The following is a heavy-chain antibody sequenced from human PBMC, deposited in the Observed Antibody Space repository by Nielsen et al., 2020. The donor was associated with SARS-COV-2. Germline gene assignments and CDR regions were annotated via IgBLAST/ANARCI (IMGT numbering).Heavy chain of an antibody. D-gene: IGHD2-21*02. Sequence: ASVKVSCKASGYTFTSYYMHWVRQAPGQGLEWMGIINPSGGSTSYAQKFQGRVTMTRGTSTSTVYMELSSLRSEDTAVYYCARDLTVVTASPYSYYYGMDVWGQGTTVTVSS. V-gene: IGHV1-46*01. J-gene: IGHJ6*02. CDR3: ARDLTVVTASPYSYYYGMDV. CDR2: INPSGGST. CDR1: GYTFTSYY.